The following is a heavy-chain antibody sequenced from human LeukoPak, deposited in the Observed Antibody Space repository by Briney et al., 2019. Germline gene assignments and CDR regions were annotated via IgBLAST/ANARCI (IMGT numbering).Heavy chain of an antibody. J-gene: IGHJ6*03. D-gene: IGHD4-17*01. Sequence: PSETLSLICTVSGGSISGYYWSWIRQPPGKGLQWIGYIFYSGRTNYNPSLKSRVTISVDTSKKQISLNLSTVTAADTATYYCARYGVPYYYYYMDVRGKGTTVTVFS. V-gene: IGHV4-59*01. CDR1: GGSISGYY. CDR3: ARYGVPYYYYYMDV. CDR2: IFYSGRT.